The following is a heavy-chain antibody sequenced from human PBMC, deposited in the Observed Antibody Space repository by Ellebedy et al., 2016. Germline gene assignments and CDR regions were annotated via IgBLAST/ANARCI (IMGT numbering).Heavy chain of an antibody. J-gene: IGHJ5*02. CDR3: ARQGYCSGGGCYGNWFDP. CDR2: INHSGST. Sequence: SETLSLTXAVYVGSFSGYSWTWIRQPPGKGLEWIGEINHSGSTNYNPSLKSRVTISVDTSKNQFSLKLSSMTAADTAVYYCARQGYCSGGGCYGNWFDPWGQGTLVTVSS. V-gene: IGHV4-34*01. D-gene: IGHD2-15*01. CDR1: VGSFSGYS.